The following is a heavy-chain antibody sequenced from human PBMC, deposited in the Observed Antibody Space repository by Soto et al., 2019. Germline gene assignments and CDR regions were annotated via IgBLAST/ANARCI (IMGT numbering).Heavy chain of an antibody. CDR2: TTQDGSGK. J-gene: IGHJ4*02. CDR3: ASLDTAMIKTAGY. CDR1: GFTFSSYA. Sequence: PGGSLRLSCAASGFTFSSYAMHWVRQAPGKGLEWVAMTTQDGSGKHYVDSVKGRFTISRDSAKNSMYLQMNSLTVEDTAMYYCASLDTAMIKTAGYWGQGTQVTVSS. D-gene: IGHD5-18*01. V-gene: IGHV3-7*01.